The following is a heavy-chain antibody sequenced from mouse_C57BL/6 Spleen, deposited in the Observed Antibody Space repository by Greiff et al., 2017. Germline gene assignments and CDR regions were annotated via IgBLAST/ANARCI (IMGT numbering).Heavy chain of an antibody. V-gene: IGHV14-2*01. CDR2: IDPEDGDT. CDR1: GFNIKDYY. CDR3: ARNDYGSSPPFDY. D-gene: IGHD1-1*01. J-gene: IGHJ2*01. Sequence: VQLQQSGAELVKPGASVKLSCTASGFNIKDYYMHWVKQRTEQGLEWIGRIDPEDGDTKYAPKFQGKATITADTSSNTAYLQLSSLTSEDTAVYYGARNDYGSSPPFDYWGQGTTLTVSS.